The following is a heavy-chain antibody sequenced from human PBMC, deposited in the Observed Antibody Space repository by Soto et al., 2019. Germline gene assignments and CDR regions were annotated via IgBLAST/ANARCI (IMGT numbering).Heavy chain of an antibody. CDR3: AGFKPYGDHLGFYY. J-gene: IGHJ4*02. CDR2: ISSSSSYI. Sequence: EVQLVESGGGLVKPGGSLRLSCAASGFTFSSYSMNWVRQAPGKGLEWVSSISSSSSYIYYADSVKGRFTISRDNAKNSLYLQMNSLRAEDTAVYYCAGFKPYGDHLGFYYWGQGTLVTVSS. V-gene: IGHV3-21*01. CDR1: GFTFSSYS. D-gene: IGHD4-17*01.